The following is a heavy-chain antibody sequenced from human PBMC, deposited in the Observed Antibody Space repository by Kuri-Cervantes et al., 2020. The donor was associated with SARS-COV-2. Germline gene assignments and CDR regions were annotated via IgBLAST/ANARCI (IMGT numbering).Heavy chain of an antibody. CDR2: IKSKTDGGTT. Sequence: GESLKISCAASGFTFSNAWMSWVRQAPGKGLEWVGRIKSKTDGGTTDYAAPVKGRFTISRDDSKNTLYLQMNSLKTEDTAVCYCTTGLTDTPGYWGQGTLVTVSS. CDR1: GFTFSNAW. J-gene: IGHJ4*02. V-gene: IGHV3-15*01. D-gene: IGHD2-2*02. CDR3: TTGLTDTPGY.